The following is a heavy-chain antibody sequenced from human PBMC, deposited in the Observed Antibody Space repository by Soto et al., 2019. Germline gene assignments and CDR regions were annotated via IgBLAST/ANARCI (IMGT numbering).Heavy chain of an antibody. V-gene: IGHV1-69*02. CDR3: AVHGSSEYFQH. J-gene: IGHJ1*01. D-gene: IGHD1-26*01. Sequence: QVQLVQSGAEVKKPGSSVKVSCKASGGTFSSYTISWVRQAPGQGLEWMGRIIPILGIANYAQKFQGRVTITADKSTSTAYKELSSLRSEDTAVYYCAVHGSSEYFQHWGQGTLVTVSS. CDR1: GGTFSSYT. CDR2: IIPILGIA.